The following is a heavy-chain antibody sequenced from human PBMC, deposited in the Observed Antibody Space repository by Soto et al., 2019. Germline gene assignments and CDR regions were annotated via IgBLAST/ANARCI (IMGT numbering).Heavy chain of an antibody. Sequence: PSETLSLTCTVSGGSISSYYWSWIRQPPGKGLEWIGYIYYSGSTNYNPSLKSRVTISVDTSKNQFSLKLSSVTAADTAVYYCAREDDYYDSSGYRSPGPFDYWGQGTLVTVSS. D-gene: IGHD3-22*01. J-gene: IGHJ4*02. CDR2: IYYSGST. V-gene: IGHV4-59*01. CDR3: AREDDYYDSSGYRSPGPFDY. CDR1: GGSISSYY.